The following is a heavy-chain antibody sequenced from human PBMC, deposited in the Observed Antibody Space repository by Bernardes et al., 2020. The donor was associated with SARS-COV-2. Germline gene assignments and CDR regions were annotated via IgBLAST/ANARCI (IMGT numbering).Heavy chain of an antibody. D-gene: IGHD4-17*01. CDR1: GYTFTGYY. CDR2: INPNSGGA. J-gene: IGHJ6*02. Sequence: ASVKVSCKASGYTFTGYYMHWVRQAPGHGLEWMGWINPNSGGANYAQKFQGRVTLTRDTYANTAYMEMSSLRPEDTAVYYCARGPYGDFYYYYGLDVWGHGTTVTVPS. V-gene: IGHV1-2*02. CDR3: ARGPYGDFYYYYGLDV.